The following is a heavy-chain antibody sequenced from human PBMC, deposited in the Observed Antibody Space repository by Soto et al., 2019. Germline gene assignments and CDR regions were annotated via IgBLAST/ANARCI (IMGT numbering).Heavy chain of an antibody. CDR1: GFTFSSYA. V-gene: IGHV3-30-3*01. CDR3: AREDYDILTGSFDY. Sequence: PGGSLRLSCAASGFTFSSYAMHWVRQAPGKGLEWVAVISYDGSNKYYADSVKGRFTISRDNSKNTLYLQMNSLRAEDTAVYYCAREDYDILTGSFDYWGQGTLVTVS. D-gene: IGHD3-9*01. CDR2: ISYDGSNK. J-gene: IGHJ4*02.